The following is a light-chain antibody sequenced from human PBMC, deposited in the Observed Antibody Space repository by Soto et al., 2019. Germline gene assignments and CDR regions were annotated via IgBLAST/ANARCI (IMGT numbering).Light chain of an antibody. CDR1: NNDVGNYKL. Sequence: QSVLTQPASVSESPGQSITISCTGTNNDVGNYKLVSWFQHHLGKAPELIIYEGTKRPSGVSNRFSASQSGNTASLTISGLQAEDEADYYCYSYADTSTWVFGGGTQLTVL. CDR3: YSYADTSTWV. J-gene: IGLJ3*02. V-gene: IGLV2-23*01. CDR2: EGT.